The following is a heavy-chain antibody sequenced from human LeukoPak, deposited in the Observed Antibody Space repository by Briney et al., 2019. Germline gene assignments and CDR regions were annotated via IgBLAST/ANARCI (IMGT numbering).Heavy chain of an antibody. Sequence: GGSLRLSCTASGFTFGDYAMTWVRQAPGKGLESVGFIRGSGTTQYAASVRGRFTISRDDSKSIAYLQMNSLKTEDTAVYYCSRDKFYVWFDPWGQGTLVTVSS. V-gene: IGHV3-49*04. D-gene: IGHD3-16*01. J-gene: IGHJ5*02. CDR2: IRGSGTT. CDR1: GFTFGDYA. CDR3: SRDKFYVWFDP.